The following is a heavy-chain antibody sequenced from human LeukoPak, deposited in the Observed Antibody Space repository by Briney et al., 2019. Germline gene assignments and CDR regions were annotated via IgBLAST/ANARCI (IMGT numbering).Heavy chain of an antibody. CDR1: GGSISSSSYY. CDR3: ARHAGYSSSWYREFDY. Sequence: SETLSLTCTVSGGSISSSSYYWGWVRQPPGTGVEWIGSIYYSGSTYYNPSLKSRVTISVDTSKNQFSLKLSSVTAADTAVYYCARHAGYSSSWYREFDYWGQGTLVTVSS. D-gene: IGHD6-13*01. V-gene: IGHV4-39*01. J-gene: IGHJ4*02. CDR2: IYYSGST.